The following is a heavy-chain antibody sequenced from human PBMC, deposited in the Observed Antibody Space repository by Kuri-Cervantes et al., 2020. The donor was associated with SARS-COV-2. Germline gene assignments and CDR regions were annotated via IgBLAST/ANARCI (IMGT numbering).Heavy chain of an antibody. Sequence: GSLRLSCAVSGYSISSGYYWGWIRQPPGKGLEWIGSIYHSGSTYYDPSLKSRVIISVDTSKNQFSLKLSSVTAADTAVYYCARDPNYYDSSGYYYFDYWGQGTLVTVSS. CDR3: ARDPNYYDSSGYYYFDY. CDR1: GYSISSGYY. V-gene: IGHV4-38-2*02. CDR2: IYHSGST. J-gene: IGHJ4*02. D-gene: IGHD3-22*01.